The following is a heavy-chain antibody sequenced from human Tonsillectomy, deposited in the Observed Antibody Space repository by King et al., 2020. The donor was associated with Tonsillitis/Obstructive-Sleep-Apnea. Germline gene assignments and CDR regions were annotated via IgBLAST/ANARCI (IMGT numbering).Heavy chain of an antibody. CDR1: GFTFSSYG. V-gene: IGHV3-30*18. J-gene: IGHJ5*02. CDR3: AKAKGFGEEAVPPDS. Sequence: QLVQSGGGVVQPGWSLRLSCAVSGFTFSSYGMHWVRQAPGKGLEWVSVISDDGRKKYYVDSVKGRFTISRDNSKNTLYLQMNSLRDEDTAVYYCAKAKGFGEEAVPPDSWGQGALVTVSS. D-gene: IGHD3-16*01. CDR2: ISDDGRKK.